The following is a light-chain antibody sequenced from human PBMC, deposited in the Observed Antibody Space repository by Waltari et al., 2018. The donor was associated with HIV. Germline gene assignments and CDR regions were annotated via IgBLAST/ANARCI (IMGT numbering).Light chain of an antibody. CDR3: NCWDSSGNRVM. CDR1: DLNKHS. V-gene: IGLV3-19*01. Sequence: SSELTQDPSVSVALGQTVRITCQGDDLNKHSATLFQKKPGQAPIVVIYGKNNRPSGTPDRFSGSSLGDTASLTITGIQAEDEADYYCNCWDSSGNRVMFGGGTKVAVL. CDR2: GKN. J-gene: IGLJ3*02.